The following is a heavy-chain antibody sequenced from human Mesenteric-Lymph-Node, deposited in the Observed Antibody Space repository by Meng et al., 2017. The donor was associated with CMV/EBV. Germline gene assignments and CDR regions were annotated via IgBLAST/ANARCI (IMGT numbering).Heavy chain of an antibody. CDR3: ARGEDF. CDR1: GFTFRSYA. Sequence: SLGVSCAASGFTFRSYAMSWVRQASGKGLEWVSGISGSGGDTYYADSVKGRFTISRDNSKNTLYLQMNSLRAEDTAVYYCARGEDFWGQGTLVTVSS. V-gene: IGHV3-23*01. CDR2: ISGSGGDT. J-gene: IGHJ4*02.